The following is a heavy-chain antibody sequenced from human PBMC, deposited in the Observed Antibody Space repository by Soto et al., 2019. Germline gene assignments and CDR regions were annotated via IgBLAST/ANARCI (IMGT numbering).Heavy chain of an antibody. J-gene: IGHJ4*02. CDR1: GFRFSDYA. CDR2: ISDGGRST. D-gene: IGHD3-16*02. V-gene: IGHV3-23*01. Sequence: GGSLRLSCAGSGFRFSDYAIGWVRQAPGKGLEWVSFISDGGRSTYYTDSVKGRFTISRDNSKNTVYLQLQGLRAEDTAIYFCARIFAFWDRYSPFDLWCQGTLVS. CDR3: ARIFAFWDRYSPFDL.